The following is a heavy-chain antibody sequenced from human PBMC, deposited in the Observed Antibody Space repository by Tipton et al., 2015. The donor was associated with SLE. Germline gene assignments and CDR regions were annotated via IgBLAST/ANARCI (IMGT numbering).Heavy chain of an antibody. Sequence: TLSLTCTVSGGSISSGSYYWSWIRQPAGKGLEWIGRIYTSGSTNYNPSLKRRVTISVDTSKNQFSLKLSSVTAADTAVYYCARPVEMATIGAFDIWGQGTMVTVSS. CDR3: ARPVEMATIGAFDI. V-gene: IGHV4-61*02. D-gene: IGHD5-24*01. CDR1: GGSISSGSYY. J-gene: IGHJ3*02. CDR2: IYTSGST.